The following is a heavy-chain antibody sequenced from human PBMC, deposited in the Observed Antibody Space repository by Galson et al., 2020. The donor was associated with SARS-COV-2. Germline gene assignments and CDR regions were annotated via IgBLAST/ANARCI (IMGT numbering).Heavy chain of an antibody. V-gene: IGHV4-59*01. CDR2: ISYSGST. D-gene: IGHD4-17*01. CDR1: DGPISSYY. J-gene: IGHJ6*02. Sequence: ETSETLSLTCSVSDGPISSYYWSWIRQPPGKGLEWIGYISYSGSTNYNPSLRSRVTISVDMSKNQFSRKLSSVTAADTAVYYCARDPAPLYGDNYYYGMDVWGRGTTV. CDR3: ARDPAPLYGDNYYYGMDV.